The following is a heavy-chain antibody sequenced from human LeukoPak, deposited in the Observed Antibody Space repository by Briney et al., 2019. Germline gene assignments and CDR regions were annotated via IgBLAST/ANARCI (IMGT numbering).Heavy chain of an antibody. J-gene: IGHJ4*02. CDR2: INHSGST. Sequence: PSETLSLTCAVYGGSFSGYYWSWIRQPPGKGLEWIGEINHSGSTNYNPSLKSRVTISVDTSKNQFSLKLSSVTAADTAVYYCARSRQAPFDYWGQGTLVTFSS. CDR1: GGSFSGYY. V-gene: IGHV4-34*01. CDR3: ARSRQAPFDY.